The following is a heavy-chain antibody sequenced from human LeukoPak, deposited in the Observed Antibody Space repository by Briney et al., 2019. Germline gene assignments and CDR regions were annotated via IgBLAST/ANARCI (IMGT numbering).Heavy chain of an antibody. D-gene: IGHD1-7*01. CDR1: RFTFSSST. Sequence: GGSLRLSCAASRFTFSSSTMNWVRQAPGKGLEWVSWISSSSSTIYYADSVKGRFTISRDNAKNSVYLQMNSLRAEDTAVYYCAMKATGTTYFDYWGQGTLVTVSS. CDR3: AMKATGTTYFDY. V-gene: IGHV3-48*01. J-gene: IGHJ4*02. CDR2: ISSSSSTI.